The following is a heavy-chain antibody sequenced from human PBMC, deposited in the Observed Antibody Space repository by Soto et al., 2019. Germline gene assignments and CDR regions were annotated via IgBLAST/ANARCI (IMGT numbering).Heavy chain of an antibody. J-gene: IGHJ4*02. CDR3: ARDSDSSGYYYVAGLDY. Sequence: ASVKVSCKASGYTFTSYAMHWVRQAPGQRLEWMGWINAGNGNTKYSQKFQGRVTITRDTSASTAYMELSSLRSEDTAVYYCARDSDSSGYYYVAGLDYWGQGTLVTVS. D-gene: IGHD3-22*01. V-gene: IGHV1-3*01. CDR2: INAGNGNT. CDR1: GYTFTSYA.